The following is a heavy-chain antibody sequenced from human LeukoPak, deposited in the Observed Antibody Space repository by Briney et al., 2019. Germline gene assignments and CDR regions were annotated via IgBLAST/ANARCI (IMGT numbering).Heavy chain of an antibody. Sequence: GGSLRLSCAASGFTFSSYSMNWVRQAPGKGLEWVSSISSSSSYIYYADSVKGRFTISRDNAKNSLYLQMNSLRAEDTAVYYCARVNEYSSSWFDYWGQGTLVTVSS. CDR3: ARVNEYSSSWFDY. V-gene: IGHV3-21*01. J-gene: IGHJ5*01. D-gene: IGHD6-13*01. CDR1: GFTFSSYS. CDR2: ISSSSSYI.